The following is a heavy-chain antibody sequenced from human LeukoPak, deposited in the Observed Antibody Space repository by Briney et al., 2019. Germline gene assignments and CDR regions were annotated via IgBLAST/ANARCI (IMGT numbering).Heavy chain of an antibody. J-gene: IGHJ4*02. V-gene: IGHV3-72*01. CDR1: GFTFSDYY. CDR3: ARDNVGSYDY. D-gene: IGHD1-26*01. Sequence: TGGSLRLSCAASGFTFSDYYMDWVRQTPGEGLEWIVRSKNKADSYTTHYAASVKGRFTISRDDSKNSLYLQMNSLKTEDTAVYYCARDNVGSYDYWGQGTLVTVSP. CDR2: SKNKADSYTT.